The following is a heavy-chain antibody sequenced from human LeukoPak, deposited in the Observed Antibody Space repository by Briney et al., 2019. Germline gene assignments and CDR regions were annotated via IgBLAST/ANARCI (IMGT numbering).Heavy chain of an antibody. Sequence: GGSLRLSCAASGFAFSSYAMSWVRQAPGKGLEWVSAISGSGGSTYYADSVKGRFTISRDNSKDTLYLQMNSLRAEDTAVYHCARAPSASTVTTGGFDYWGQGTLVTVSS. CDR1: GFAFSSYA. CDR2: ISGSGGST. CDR3: ARAPSASTVTTGGFDY. J-gene: IGHJ4*02. D-gene: IGHD4-11*01. V-gene: IGHV3-23*01.